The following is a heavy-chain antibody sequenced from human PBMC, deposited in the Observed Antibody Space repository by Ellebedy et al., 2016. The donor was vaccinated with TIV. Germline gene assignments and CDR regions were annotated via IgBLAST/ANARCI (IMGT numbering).Heavy chain of an antibody. D-gene: IGHD3-10*01. CDR3: AKNAYGSRSHFFFQY. CDR1: GLTFSSSA. V-gene: IGHV3-23*01. CDR2: ISGDGYST. Sequence: GESLKISXAASGLTFSSSAMSWVRQAPGGGLEWVPFISGDGYSTYYADSVKGRYTISRDDSKSTVFLHMSGLRAEDTAIYYCAKNAYGSRSHFFFQYWGQGALVTVSS. J-gene: IGHJ4*02.